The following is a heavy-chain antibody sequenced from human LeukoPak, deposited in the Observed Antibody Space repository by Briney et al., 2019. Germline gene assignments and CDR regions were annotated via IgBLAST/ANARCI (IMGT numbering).Heavy chain of an antibody. CDR1: GFTFSSYA. CDR2: ISGSGGTT. Sequence: GGSLRLSCVASGFTFSSYAMNWVRQAPGKGLEWVSGISGSGGTTYYADSVKGRFTISRDNSKNTLYLQMNSLRAEDTALYYCAKSPAYSGTYPFGYWGPGTLVTVSS. CDR3: AKSPAYSGTYPFGY. V-gene: IGHV3-23*01. J-gene: IGHJ4*02. D-gene: IGHD1-26*01.